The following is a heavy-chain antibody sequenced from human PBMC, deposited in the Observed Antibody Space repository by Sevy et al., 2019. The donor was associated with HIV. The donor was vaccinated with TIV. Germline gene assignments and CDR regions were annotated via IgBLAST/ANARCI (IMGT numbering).Heavy chain of an antibody. J-gene: IGHJ4*02. CDR2: ISYDGSNK. CDR1: GFTFSSYG. CDR3: AKDLGREPECSGGSCYLRY. D-gene: IGHD2-15*01. V-gene: IGHV3-30*18. Sequence: GGSLRLSCAASGFTFSSYGMHWVRQAPGKGLEWVAVISYDGSNKYYADSVKGRFTISRDNSKNTLYLQMNSLRAEDTAVYYCAKDLGREPECSGGSCYLRYWGQGTLVTVSS.